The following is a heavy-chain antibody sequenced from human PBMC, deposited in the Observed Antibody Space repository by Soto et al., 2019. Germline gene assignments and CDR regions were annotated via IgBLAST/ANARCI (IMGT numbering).Heavy chain of an antibody. CDR2: ISSSSSVI. CDR3: ARELSWGCNWYYYMDV. V-gene: IGHV3-48*01. D-gene: IGHD1-20*01. J-gene: IGHJ6*03. Sequence: EVQLVESGGGLVQPGGSLRLSCATSGFILSDCAMNWVRQAPGKGLEWVSYISSSSSVIDYADSVKGRFTVSRDNARNSLYLQMNSLRAEDTAVYYCARELSWGCNWYYYMDVWGKGATVTVSS. CDR1: GFILSDCA.